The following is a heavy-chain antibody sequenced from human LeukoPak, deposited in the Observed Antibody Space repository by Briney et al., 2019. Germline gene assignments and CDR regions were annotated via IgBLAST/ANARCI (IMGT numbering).Heavy chain of an antibody. CDR3: ARHPDYGGNSLNFDY. CDR1: GGSIRTYY. Sequence: PSETLSLTCTVSGGSIRTYYWSWIRQPPGKGLEWIGYIYYSGSTNYNPSLKSRVTISVDTSKNQFSLKLSSVTAADTAVYYCARHPDYGGNSLNFDYWGQGTLVTVSS. J-gene: IGHJ4*02. V-gene: IGHV4-59*08. CDR2: IYYSGST. D-gene: IGHD4-23*01.